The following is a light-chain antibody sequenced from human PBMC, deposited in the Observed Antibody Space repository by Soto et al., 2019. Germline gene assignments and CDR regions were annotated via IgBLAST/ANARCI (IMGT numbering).Light chain of an antibody. Sequence: DIEMTQSPSTLSASVGDRVTITCRASQTIRRWLAWYQQRPGKAPKVLIYDASTLESGVPERFSGGGSETEFTLTISSLQPEDSATYYCQHYNSDPWTFGQGTKVEIK. V-gene: IGKV1-5*01. J-gene: IGKJ1*01. CDR2: DAS. CDR1: QTIRRW. CDR3: QHYNSDPWT.